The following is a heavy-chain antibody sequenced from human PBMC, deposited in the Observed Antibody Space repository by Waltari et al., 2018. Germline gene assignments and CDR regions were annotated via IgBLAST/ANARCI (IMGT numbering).Heavy chain of an antibody. CDR3: ARLIGFKAATSFDY. J-gene: IGHJ4*02. V-gene: IGHV4-38-2*01. CDR2: IYHSGST. Sequence: QVQLQESGPGLVKPSETLSLTCAVSGYSISSGYYWGWIRQHPGKGLEWIGSIYHSGSTYYNPSLKSRVTISVDTSKNQFSLKLSSVTAADTAVYYCARLIGFKAATSFDYWGQGTLVTVSS. CDR1: GYSISSGYY. D-gene: IGHD2-15*01.